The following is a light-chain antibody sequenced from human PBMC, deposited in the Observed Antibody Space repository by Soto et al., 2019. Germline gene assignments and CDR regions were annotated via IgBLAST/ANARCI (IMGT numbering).Light chain of an antibody. V-gene: IGLV2-14*01. CDR2: DVT. CDR3: SSYTSSSTYV. CDR1: SSDVGGYNY. Sequence: QSVLTQPASVSGSPVQSITISCTGTSSDVGGYNYVSWYQQHPGKAPKLMIYDVTNRPSGVSNRFSGSKSGNTASLTISGLQAEDEADYYCSSYTSSSTYVFGTGTKVPVL. J-gene: IGLJ1*01.